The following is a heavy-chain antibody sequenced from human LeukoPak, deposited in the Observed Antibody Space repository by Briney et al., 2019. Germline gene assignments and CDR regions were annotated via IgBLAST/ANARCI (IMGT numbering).Heavy chain of an antibody. J-gene: IGHJ4*02. CDR3: AKVQQWLVDIDY. V-gene: IGHV3-23*01. D-gene: IGHD6-19*01. Sequence: PGGSLRLSCAASGFTFSGYAMNWVRQAPGKGLEWVSAITNSGDGTYYADSVKGRFTISRDNSKNTLYLQMNSLTAEDTAVYYCAKVQQWLVDIDYWGQGTLVTVSS. CDR2: ITNSGDGT. CDR1: GFTFSGYA.